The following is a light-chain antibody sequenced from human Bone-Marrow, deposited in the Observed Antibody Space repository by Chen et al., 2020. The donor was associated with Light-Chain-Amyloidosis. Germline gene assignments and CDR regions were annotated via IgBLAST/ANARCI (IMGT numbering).Light chain of an antibody. J-gene: IGLJ2*01. CDR2: DVS. CDR3: CSQTTYSTLKV. Sequence: QSAVTQPASVSGSPGQSITISCTGTSSDVGSSEFVSWYQHNPGKAPQLIIFDVSNRPSGVSCRLSGSKSGNTTSLFISGLQAEDEADYYCCSQTTYSTLKVFGGGTKLTVL. V-gene: IGLV2-14*03. CDR1: SSDVGSSEF.